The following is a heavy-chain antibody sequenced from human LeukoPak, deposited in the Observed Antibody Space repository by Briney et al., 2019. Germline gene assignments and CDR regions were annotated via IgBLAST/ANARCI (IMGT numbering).Heavy chain of an antibody. V-gene: IGHV4-39*07. CDR3: ARDRGGREDPPTTVTTRYAFDI. D-gene: IGHD4-17*01. Sequence: PSETLSLTCTVSGGSFRSSSYYWGWIRQTPGKGLEWIGCIYYSGSTYYNPSLKSRVTISVDTSKNQFSLKLSSVTAADTAVYYCARDRGGREDPPTTVTTRYAFDIWGQGTMVTVSS. CDR2: IYYSGST. CDR1: GGSFRSSSYY. J-gene: IGHJ3*02.